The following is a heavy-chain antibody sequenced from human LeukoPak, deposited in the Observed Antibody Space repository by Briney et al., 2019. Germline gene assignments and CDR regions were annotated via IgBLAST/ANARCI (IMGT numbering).Heavy chain of an antibody. CDR1: GYTFTYYY. Sequence: ASVKDSCKASGYTFTYYYIHWLRQAPGQGLEWMGRINPNTGDTNYAQKFQGRVTMTRDTFITTAYMDLSGLRSDDTALYYCAITVVANAFDNWGQGTMITVSS. D-gene: IGHD4-23*01. CDR3: AITVVANAFDN. V-gene: IGHV1-2*06. J-gene: IGHJ3*02. CDR2: INPNTGDT.